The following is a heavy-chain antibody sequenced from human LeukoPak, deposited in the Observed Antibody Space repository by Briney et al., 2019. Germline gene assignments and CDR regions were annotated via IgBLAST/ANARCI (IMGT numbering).Heavy chain of an antibody. J-gene: IGHJ4*02. D-gene: IGHD3-16*02. CDR2: IFPSGGEI. CDR3: ASRYDYVWGSYPFDY. Sequence: GGSLRLSCAASGFTFSTFAMIWVRQPPGKGVEWVSSIFPSGGEIHCADSVRGRFTISRDNSKSTLSLQMNSLRAEDTAVYYCASRYDYVWGSYPFDYWGQGTLVTVSS. CDR1: GFTFSTFA. V-gene: IGHV3-23*01.